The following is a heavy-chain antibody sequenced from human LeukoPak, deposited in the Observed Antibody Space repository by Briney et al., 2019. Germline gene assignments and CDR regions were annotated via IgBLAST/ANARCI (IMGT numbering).Heavy chain of an antibody. CDR3: ARPALVRGVKSYYFDY. J-gene: IGHJ4*02. D-gene: IGHD3-10*01. V-gene: IGHV3-66*04. CDR2: IYSGGST. Sequence: GGSLRLSCAASEFSVGSNYMTWVRQAPGKGLEWVSLIYSGGSTYYADSVKGRFTISRDNSKNTLYLQMNSLRAEDTAVYYCARPALVRGVKSYYFDYWGQGTLVTVSS. CDR1: EFSVGSNY.